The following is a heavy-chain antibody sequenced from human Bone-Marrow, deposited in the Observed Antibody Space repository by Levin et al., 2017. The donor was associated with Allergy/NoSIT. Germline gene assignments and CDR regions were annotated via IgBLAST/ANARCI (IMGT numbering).Heavy chain of an antibody. CDR2: IRDRGGDT. CDR3: EKDGYYDSWGYFDL. V-gene: IGHV3-23*01. CDR1: GFTFSSYA. D-gene: IGHD3-3*01. J-gene: IGHJ2*01. Sequence: GGSLRLSCEASGFTFSSYAMNWVRQAPGKGLEWVSVIRDRGGDTYYADSVEGRFTISRDDSKNTLYLQMNSLGAEDTAVYFCEKDGYYDSWGYFDLWGRGTLVTVSS.